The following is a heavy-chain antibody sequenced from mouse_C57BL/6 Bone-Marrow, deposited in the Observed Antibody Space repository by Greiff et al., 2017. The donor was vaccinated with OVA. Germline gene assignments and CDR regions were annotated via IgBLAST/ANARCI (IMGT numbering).Heavy chain of an antibody. V-gene: IGHV1-5*01. D-gene: IGHD1-1*01. CDR1: GYTFTSYW. Sequence: EVQLQQSGTVLARPGASVKMSCKTSGYTFTSYWMHWVKQRPGQGLEWIGAIYPGNSDTSYNQKFKGKAKLTAVTSASTAYTELSSLTNEDSAVYYCTRNLIYYYGSFAMDYWGQGTSVTVSS. J-gene: IGHJ4*01. CDR2: IYPGNSDT. CDR3: TRNLIYYYGSFAMDY.